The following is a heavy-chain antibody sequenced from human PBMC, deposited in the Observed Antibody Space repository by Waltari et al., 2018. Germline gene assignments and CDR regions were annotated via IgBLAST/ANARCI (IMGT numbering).Heavy chain of an antibody. Sequence: QVQLVQSGAEVKKPGASVKVSCKVSGYTLTELSMHWVRQAPGKGLEWMGGLDPEGGGTIYAQKFQGRVTMTEDTSTDTAYMELSSLRSEDTAVYYCATQALLWFGELPTPYDAFDIWGQGTMVTVSS. CDR1: GYTLTELS. CDR3: ATQALLWFGELPTPYDAFDI. J-gene: IGHJ3*02. V-gene: IGHV1-24*01. D-gene: IGHD3-10*01. CDR2: LDPEGGGT.